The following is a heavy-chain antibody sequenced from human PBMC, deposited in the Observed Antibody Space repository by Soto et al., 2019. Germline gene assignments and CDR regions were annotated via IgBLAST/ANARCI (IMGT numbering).Heavy chain of an antibody. CDR1: GFTFSRYG. J-gene: IGHJ3*02. CDR2: IWYDGSNK. V-gene: IGHV3-33*01. CDR3: ARARGVIHAFDI. Sequence: GGSLRLSCAASGFTFSRYGMHWVRQAPGKGLEWVAVIWYDGSNKYYADSVKGRFTISRDNSKNTLYLQMNSLRAEDTAVYYCARARGVIHAFDIWGQGTLVTVSS. D-gene: IGHD2-21*01.